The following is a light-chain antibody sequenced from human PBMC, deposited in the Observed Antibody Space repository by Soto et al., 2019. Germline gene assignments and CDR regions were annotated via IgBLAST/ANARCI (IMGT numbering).Light chain of an antibody. CDR1: QTFVSTY. V-gene: IGKV3-20*01. CDR3: QQYGSSPRT. Sequence: ELVLTQSPGTLSLSPGHRATLSCRASQTFVSTYLAWYQQKPGQAPRLLIFGASSRAAGIPDRFSGSGSGTDFTLTISRLEPEDFAVYYCQQYGSSPRTFGQGTKVDIK. CDR2: GAS. J-gene: IGKJ1*01.